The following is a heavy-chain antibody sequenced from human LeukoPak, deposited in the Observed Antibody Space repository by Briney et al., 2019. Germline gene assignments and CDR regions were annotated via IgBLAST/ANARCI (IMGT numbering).Heavy chain of an antibody. CDR1: GGTFSSYA. D-gene: IGHD6-19*01. V-gene: IGHV1-69*05. CDR3: ASLVGAVAGTRTYYYYYYMDV. Sequence: SVKVSCKASGGTFSSYAISWVRQAPGQGLEWMGGIIPIFGTANYAQRFQGRVTITTDESTSTAYMELSSLRSEDTAVYYCASLVGAVAGTRTYYYYYYMDVWGEGTTVTVSS. J-gene: IGHJ6*03. CDR2: IIPIFGTA.